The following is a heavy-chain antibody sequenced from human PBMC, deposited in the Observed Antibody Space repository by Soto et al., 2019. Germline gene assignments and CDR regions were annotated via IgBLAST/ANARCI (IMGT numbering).Heavy chain of an antibody. V-gene: IGHV1-69*13. J-gene: IGHJ6*02. CDR2: IIPIFGTA. Sequence: ASVKVSCKASGGTFSSYAISWVRQAPGQGLEWMGGIIPIFGTANYAQKFQGRVTITADESTSTAYMELSSLRSEDTAVYYCARVGTAAAGQWYYYYGMDVWGQGTTVTVSS. D-gene: IGHD6-13*01. CDR1: GGTFSSYA. CDR3: ARVGTAAAGQWYYYYGMDV.